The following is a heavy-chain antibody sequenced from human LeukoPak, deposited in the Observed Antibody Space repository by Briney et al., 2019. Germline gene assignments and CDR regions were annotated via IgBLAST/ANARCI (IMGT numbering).Heavy chain of an antibody. CDR1: GGTFSSYA. CDR3: ATDIVVVVAATSVDY. CDR2: IIPILGIA. J-gene: IGHJ4*02. V-gene: IGHV1-69*04. Sequence: GASVKFSCKASGGTFSSYAISWVRQAPGQGLEWMGRIIPILGIANYAQKFQGRVTITADKSTSTAYMELSSLRSEDTAVYYCATDIVVVVAATSVDYWGQGTLVTVSS. D-gene: IGHD2-15*01.